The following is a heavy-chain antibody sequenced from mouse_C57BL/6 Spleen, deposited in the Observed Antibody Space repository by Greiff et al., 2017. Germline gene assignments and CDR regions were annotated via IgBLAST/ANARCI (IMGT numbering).Heavy chain of an antibody. J-gene: IGHJ1*03. CDR2: ISDGGSYT. CDR1: GFTFSSYA. V-gene: IGHV5-4*01. D-gene: IGHD2-10*02. Sequence: EVQLVESGGGLVKPGGSLKLSCAASGFTFSSYAMSWVRQTPEKRLEWVATISDGGSYTYYPDNVKGRFTISRDNAKNNLYLQMSHLKSEDTAMYYCEREGARYGNYGYFDVWGTGTTVTVSS. CDR3: EREGARYGNYGYFDV.